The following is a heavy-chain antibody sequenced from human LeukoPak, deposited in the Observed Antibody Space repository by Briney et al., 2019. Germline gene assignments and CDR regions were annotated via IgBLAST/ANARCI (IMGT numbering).Heavy chain of an antibody. J-gene: IGHJ4*02. CDR2: ISGSGGST. CDR3: ARRLGSGSYVSYYLDY. CDR1: GFTFSNYA. D-gene: IGHD3-10*02. Sequence: GGSLSFSCAASGFTFSNYAMRWLRQAPGKVLEGVFTISGSGGSTYYADSVKGPFTIAKDNSKDALHLEMKSRRAEDTAVYYRARRLGSGSYVSYYLDYWGQEPLDSVSS. V-gene: IGHV3-23*01.